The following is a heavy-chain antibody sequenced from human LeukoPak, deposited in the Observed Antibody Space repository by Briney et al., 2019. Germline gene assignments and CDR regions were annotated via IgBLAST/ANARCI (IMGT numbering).Heavy chain of an antibody. V-gene: IGHV4-59*08. Sequence: PSETLSLTCTVSGGSINSYYWSWIRQPPGKGLEWIGYIYYSGSTNYNPSLKSRVTISVDTSKNQFSLKLSSVTAADTAVYYCARLHPGDYWGQGTLVTVSS. CDR2: IYYSGST. CDR1: GGSINSYY. CDR3: ARLHPGDY. J-gene: IGHJ4*02. D-gene: IGHD3-10*01.